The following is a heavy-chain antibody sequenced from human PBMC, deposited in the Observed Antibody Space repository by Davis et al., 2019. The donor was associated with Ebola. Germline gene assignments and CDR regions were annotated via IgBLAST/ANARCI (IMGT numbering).Heavy chain of an antibody. CDR2: IRSKAYGGTT. Sequence: PGGSLRLSCTASGFTFGDYAMSWFRQAPGKGLEWVGFIRSKAYGGTTEYAASVKGRFTISRDDSKSIAYLQMNSLKTEDTAVYYCTRGVAAAAHYFDYWGQGTLVTVSS. D-gene: IGHD6-13*01. V-gene: IGHV3-49*03. CDR1: GFTFGDYA. J-gene: IGHJ4*02. CDR3: TRGVAAAAHYFDY.